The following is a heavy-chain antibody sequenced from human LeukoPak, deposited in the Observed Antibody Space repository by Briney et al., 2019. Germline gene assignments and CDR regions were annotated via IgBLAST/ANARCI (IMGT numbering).Heavy chain of an antibody. V-gene: IGHV4-59*01. J-gene: IGHJ4*02. CDR3: ARTQPQGPWGESYYFDY. D-gene: IGHD3-16*01. Sequence: SETLSLTCTVSGGSISSYYWSWIRQPPGKGLEWIGYIYYSGSTNYNPSLKSRVTISVDTSKNQFSLKLSSVTAADTAVYYCARTQPQGPWGESYYFDYWGQGTLVTVSS. CDR1: GGSISSYY. CDR2: IYYSGST.